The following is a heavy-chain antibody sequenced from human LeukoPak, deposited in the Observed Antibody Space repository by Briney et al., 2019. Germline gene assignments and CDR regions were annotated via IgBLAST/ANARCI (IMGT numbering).Heavy chain of an antibody. Sequence: PSETLSLTCTVSGSSISSGSYYWSWIRQPAGKGLEWIGRIYNSGSTNYNPSLKSRVTISRDTFKNQLSLKLTSVTAADTAVYFCARVSHPGIAAAGTMGNYYYYMDVWGKGTTVTVSS. CDR2: IYNSGST. CDR3: ARVSHPGIAAAGTMGNYYYYMDV. D-gene: IGHD6-13*01. V-gene: IGHV4-61*02. J-gene: IGHJ6*03. CDR1: GSSISSGSYY.